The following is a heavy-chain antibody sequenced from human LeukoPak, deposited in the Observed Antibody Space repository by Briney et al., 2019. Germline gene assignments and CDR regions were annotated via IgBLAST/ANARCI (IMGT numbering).Heavy chain of an antibody. D-gene: IGHD2-8*01. J-gene: IGHJ4*02. Sequence: SETLSLTCAVYGGSFSGYYWSWIRQPPGKGLEWIGEINHSGSTNYNPSLKSRVTISVDTSKNQFSLKLSSVTAADTAVYYCARRPGYCTNGVCLYYFDYWGQGTLVTVSS. CDR1: GGSFSGYY. V-gene: IGHV4-34*01. CDR2: INHSGST. CDR3: ARRPGYCTNGVCLYYFDY.